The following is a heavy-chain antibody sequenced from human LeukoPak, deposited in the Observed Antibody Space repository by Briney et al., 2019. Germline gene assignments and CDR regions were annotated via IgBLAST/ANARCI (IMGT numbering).Heavy chain of an antibody. J-gene: IGHJ4*02. CDR2: IYSGGST. D-gene: IGHD6-19*01. CDR1: GFTVSSNY. Sequence: GGSLRLSCAASGFTVSSNYMSWVRQAPGKWLEWVSVIYSGGSTYYADSVKGRFTISRDNSKNTLYLQMNSLRAEDTAVYYCARVGYSSGWRGFDYWGQGTLVTVSS. CDR3: ARVGYSSGWRGFDY. V-gene: IGHV3-53*01.